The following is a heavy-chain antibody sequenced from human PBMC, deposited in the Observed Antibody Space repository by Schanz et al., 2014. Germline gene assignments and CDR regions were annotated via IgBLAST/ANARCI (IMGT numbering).Heavy chain of an antibody. J-gene: IGHJ4*02. CDR1: GFTFSSYA. CDR2: LSGSGGST. V-gene: IGHV3-23*01. D-gene: IGHD3-9*01. CDR3: AKQIHYDILTVTRN. Sequence: EVQLLQFGGGVVQPGRSLRLSCAASGFTFSSYAMSWVRQAPGKGLEWVSALSGSGGSTYYADSVKGRFTISRDNSKNTLYLQMNSLRAEDTAVYYCAKQIHYDILTVTRNWGQGTLVTVSS.